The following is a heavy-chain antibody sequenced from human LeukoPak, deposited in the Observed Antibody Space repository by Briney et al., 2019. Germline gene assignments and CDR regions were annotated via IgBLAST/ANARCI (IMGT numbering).Heavy chain of an antibody. Sequence: SVRVSCKTSGYTFTSYDINWVRQAPGQGLEWMGGIIPIFGTANYAQKFQGRVTITADESTSTAYMELSSLRSEDTAVYYCARDFERGYSYGYIGYWGQGTLVTVSS. CDR3: ARDFERGYSYGYIGY. J-gene: IGHJ4*02. CDR2: IIPIFGTA. V-gene: IGHV1-69*13. CDR1: GYTFTSYD. D-gene: IGHD5-18*01.